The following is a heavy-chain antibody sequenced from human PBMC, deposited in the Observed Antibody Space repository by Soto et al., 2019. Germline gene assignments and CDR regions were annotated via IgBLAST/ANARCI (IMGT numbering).Heavy chain of an antibody. J-gene: IGHJ4*02. CDR1: GFTFSSYG. Sequence: QVQLVESGGGVVQPGRSLRLSCAASGFTFSSYGMHWVRQAPGKGLEWVAVIWYDGSNKYYADSVKGRFTISRDNSKNTLYLQMNSLRAEDTAVYYCARDLTQDRAVVTAVLWCFDYWGQGTLVTVSS. CDR2: IWYDGSNK. V-gene: IGHV3-33*01. D-gene: IGHD2-21*02. CDR3: ARDLTQDRAVVTAVLWCFDY.